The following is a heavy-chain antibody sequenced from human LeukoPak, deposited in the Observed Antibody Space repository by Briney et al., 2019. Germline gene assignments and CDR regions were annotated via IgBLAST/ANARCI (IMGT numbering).Heavy chain of an antibody. CDR1: GGSITGFY. Sequence: SETLSLTPTVSGGSITGFYWSWIRQSPGKGLEWIVYIHYSGSTNYNPSLKSRITISVDTSKNQFSLRLSSVTAADTSMYFCARVIGHYFPDYWGQGTLVTVSS. CDR2: IHYSGST. J-gene: IGHJ4*02. CDR3: ARVIGHYFPDY. V-gene: IGHV4-59*01. D-gene: IGHD2/OR15-2a*01.